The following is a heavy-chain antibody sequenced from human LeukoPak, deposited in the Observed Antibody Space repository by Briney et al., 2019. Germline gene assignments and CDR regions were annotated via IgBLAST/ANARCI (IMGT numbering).Heavy chain of an antibody. CDR1: GGTFSSYA. V-gene: IGHV1-69*13. D-gene: IGHD5-18*01. Sequence: GASVKVSCKASGGTFSSYAISWVRQAPGQGLEWMGGIIPIFGTANYAQKFQGRVTITADESTSTAYMELSGLRSEDTAVYYCARGSYGPGDWYFDLWGRGTLVTVSS. CDR2: IIPIFGTA. CDR3: ARGSYGPGDWYFDL. J-gene: IGHJ2*01.